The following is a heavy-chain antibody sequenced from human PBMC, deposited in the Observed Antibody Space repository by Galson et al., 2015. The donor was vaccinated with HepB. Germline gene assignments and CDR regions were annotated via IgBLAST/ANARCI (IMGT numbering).Heavy chain of an antibody. D-gene: IGHD4-11*01. CDR2: FDPEDGET. CDR1: GYTLTELS. V-gene: IGHV1-24*01. CDR3: ATTPIVTTSRYYYYYMDV. J-gene: IGHJ6*03. Sequence: SVKVSCKVSGYTLTELSMHWVRQAPGKGLEWMGGFDPEDGETIYAQKFQGRVTMTEDTSTDTAYMELSSLRSEDTAVYYCATTPIVTTSRYYYYYMDVWGKGTTVTVSS.